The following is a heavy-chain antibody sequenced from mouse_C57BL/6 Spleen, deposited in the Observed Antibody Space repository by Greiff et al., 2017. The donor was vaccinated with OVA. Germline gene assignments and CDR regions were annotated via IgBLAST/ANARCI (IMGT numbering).Heavy chain of an antibody. Sequence: VQLQQSGPGLVQPSQSLSITCTVSGFSFTSYGVHWVRQSPGKGLEWLGVIWSGGSTDYNAAFITRLSIIKDNSKSQVFFKMNSLQADDTAIYYCARTITTVVAYYAMDYWGQGTSVTVSS. CDR2: IWSGGST. V-gene: IGHV2-2*01. J-gene: IGHJ4*01. CDR1: GFSFTSYG. D-gene: IGHD1-1*01. CDR3: ARTITTVVAYYAMDY.